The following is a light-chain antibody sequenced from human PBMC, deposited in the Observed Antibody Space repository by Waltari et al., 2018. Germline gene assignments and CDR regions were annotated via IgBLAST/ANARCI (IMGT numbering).Light chain of an antibody. CDR2: VVS. CDR3: SSYTSINTFV. Sequence: QSALTQPASVSGSPGQSIPISCTGTSSDVGGHDYVPWYQQHPGKAPTLMIYVVSKRPSGVSDRFSGSKSGNTASLTISGLQAEDEADYYCSSYTSINTFVFGTGTKVTVL. CDR1: SSDVGGHDY. V-gene: IGLV2-14*01. J-gene: IGLJ1*01.